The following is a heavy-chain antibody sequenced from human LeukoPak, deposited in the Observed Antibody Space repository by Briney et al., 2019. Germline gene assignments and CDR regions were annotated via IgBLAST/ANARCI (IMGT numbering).Heavy chain of an antibody. CDR2: IIPIFGTA. CDR3: AREVTGGISD. Sequence: SVKVSCKASGGTFSSYAISWVRQAPGQGLEWMGGIIPIFGTANYAQKFQGRVTITTDESTSTAYMELSSLRSEDTAVHYCAREVTGGISDWGQGTLVTVSS. J-gene: IGHJ4*02. V-gene: IGHV1-69*05. D-gene: IGHD2-21*02. CDR1: GGTFSSYA.